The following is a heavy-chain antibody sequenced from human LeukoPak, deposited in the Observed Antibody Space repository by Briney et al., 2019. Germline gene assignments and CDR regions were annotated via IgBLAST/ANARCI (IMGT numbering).Heavy chain of an antibody. V-gene: IGHV3-23*01. J-gene: IGHJ4*02. CDR2: ISGSGGHT. CDR3: AKFRYHSNDNNYLDFNY. Sequence: GGSLRLSCASSGFTFSSYAMGWVRQAPGKGPEWVSSISGSGGHTYFADSVKGRFTISRDNSKNTLDLQMNSLKVEDTAVYYCAKFRYHSNDNNYLDFNYWGQGTLVTVSS. CDR1: GFTFSSYA. D-gene: IGHD3-22*01.